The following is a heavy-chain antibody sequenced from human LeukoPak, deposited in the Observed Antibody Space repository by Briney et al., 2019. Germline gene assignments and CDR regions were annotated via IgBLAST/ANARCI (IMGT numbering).Heavy chain of an antibody. CDR3: ARGRVSFDY. V-gene: IGHV3-23*01. CDR1: GFTFSSYA. J-gene: IGHJ4*02. CDR2: ISGSGGST. Sequence: GRSLRLSCAASGFTFSSYAMSWVRQAPGKGLEWVSAISGSGGSTYYADSVKGRFTISRDDSKNTLYLQMNSLRAEDTAVYYCARGRVSFDYWGQGTLVTVSS.